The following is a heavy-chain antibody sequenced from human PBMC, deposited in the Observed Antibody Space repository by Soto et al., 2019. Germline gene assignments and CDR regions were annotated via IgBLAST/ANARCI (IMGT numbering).Heavy chain of an antibody. CDR3: ARGSPKGFDAFDI. Sequence: PGGSLRLSCAASGFTVSSNYMSWVRQAPGKGLEWVSVIYSGGSTYYADSVKGRFTISRDNSKNTLYLQMNSLRAEDTAVYYCARGSPKGFDAFDIWGQGTMVNVSS. J-gene: IGHJ3*02. CDR2: IYSGGST. V-gene: IGHV3-66*01. CDR1: GFTVSSNY.